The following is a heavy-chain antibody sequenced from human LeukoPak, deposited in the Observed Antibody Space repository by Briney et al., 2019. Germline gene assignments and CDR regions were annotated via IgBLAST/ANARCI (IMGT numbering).Heavy chain of an antibody. J-gene: IGHJ4*02. V-gene: IGHV3-30*18. CDR3: AKEGGQGVGAYYFDH. CDR2: ISYDGSNK. Sequence: GRSLRLSCAASGFTFSSYGMHWVRQAPGKGLEWVAVISYDGSNKYYADSVKGRFTISGDNSKNTLYLQMNSLRAEDTAVYYCAKEGGQGVGAYYFDHWGQGTLVTVSS. D-gene: IGHD1-26*01. CDR1: GFTFSSYG.